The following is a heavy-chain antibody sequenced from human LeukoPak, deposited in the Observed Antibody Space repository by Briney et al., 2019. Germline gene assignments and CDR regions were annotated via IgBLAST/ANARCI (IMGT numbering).Heavy chain of an antibody. CDR3: ARASTPYYYYGMDV. J-gene: IGHJ6*02. V-gene: IGHV1-18*01. Sequence: GASVKVSCKASGYTFTSYGISWVRQAPGQGLEWMGWISAYNGNTNHAQKLQGRVTMTTDTSTSAAYMELRSLRSDDTAVYYCARASTPYYYYGMDVWGQGTTVTVSS. CDR2: ISAYNGNT. CDR1: GYTFTSYG.